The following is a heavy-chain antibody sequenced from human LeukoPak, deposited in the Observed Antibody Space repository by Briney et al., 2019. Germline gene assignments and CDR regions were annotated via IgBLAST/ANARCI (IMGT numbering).Heavy chain of an antibody. Sequence: SETLSLTCAVYGGSFSGYYWSWIRQPPGKGLEWIGEINHSGSTNYNPSLKSRVTISVDTSKNQFSLKLSSVTAADTAVYYCARDTEYSSSWYSRYEDYSSGWSMDVWGKGTTVTISS. CDR1: GGSFSGYY. D-gene: IGHD6-13*01. V-gene: IGHV4-34*01. CDR2: INHSGST. CDR3: ARDTEYSSSWYSRYEDYSSGWSMDV. J-gene: IGHJ6*03.